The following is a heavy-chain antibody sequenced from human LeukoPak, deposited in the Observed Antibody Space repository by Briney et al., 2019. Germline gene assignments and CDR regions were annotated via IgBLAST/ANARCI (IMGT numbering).Heavy chain of an antibody. D-gene: IGHD4-17*01. CDR1: GDSISSYY. Sequence: PSDTLSLTCTVSGDSISSYYRSWIRQPAGKGLEWIGRIYTSGSTNYNPSLKSRVTMSVDTSKNQFSLKLSSVTAADTAVYYCAAIYGDYVFDPWGQGTLVTVSS. CDR2: IYTSGST. J-gene: IGHJ5*02. V-gene: IGHV4-4*07. CDR3: AAIYGDYVFDP.